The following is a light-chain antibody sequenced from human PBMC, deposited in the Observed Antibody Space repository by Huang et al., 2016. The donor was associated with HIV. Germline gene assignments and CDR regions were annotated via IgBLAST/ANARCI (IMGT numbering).Light chain of an antibody. CDR2: AAY. V-gene: IGKV1-39*01. J-gene: IGKJ2*01. CDR3: QQSYSTPYT. Sequence: DIQMTQSPSSLSASVGYRVTITCRASQRISSYLNWYHQQPGKAPKLLIYAAYSLQSGGPSRFRGRGSGTDFTLTSSSLQPEDCATYCCQQSYSTPYTFGQGTKLEIK. CDR1: QRISSY.